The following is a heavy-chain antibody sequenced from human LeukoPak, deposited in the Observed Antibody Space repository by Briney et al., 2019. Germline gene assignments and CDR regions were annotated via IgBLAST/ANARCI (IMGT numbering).Heavy chain of an antibody. CDR2: ISPYNGHT. CDR1: GYTFTSYG. Sequence: ASVKVSRKVSGYTFTSYGISWVRQAPGQGLEWMGWISPYNGHTNYAQPFQGRVTMTTDTSTGSGYMELRSLRSDDTAVYYCAREKFGVSFDSWGQGTLVTVSS. D-gene: IGHD3-10*01. J-gene: IGHJ4*02. CDR3: AREKFGVSFDS. V-gene: IGHV1-18*01.